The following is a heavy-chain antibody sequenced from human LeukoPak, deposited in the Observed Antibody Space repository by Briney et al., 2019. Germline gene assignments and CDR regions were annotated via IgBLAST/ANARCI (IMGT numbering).Heavy chain of an antibody. Sequence: GGSLRLSCAASGFTFSSYGMHWVRQAPGKGLEWVAVIWYDGSNKYYADSVKGRFTISRDNSKNTLYLQMNSLRAEDTAVYYCARSPSHIAVAAKNDYYYGMDVWGQGTTVTVSS. J-gene: IGHJ6*02. D-gene: IGHD6-19*01. CDR2: IWYDGSNK. V-gene: IGHV3-33*01. CDR1: GFTFSSYG. CDR3: ARSPSHIAVAAKNDYYYGMDV.